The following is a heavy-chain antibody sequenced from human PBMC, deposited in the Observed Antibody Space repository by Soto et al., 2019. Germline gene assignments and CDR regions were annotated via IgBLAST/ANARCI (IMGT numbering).Heavy chain of an antibody. CDR1: GFTFSTYW. Sequence: GGSLRLSCAASGFTFSTYWMHWVRQAPGKGLVWVSRINSDGTTTTYADSVKGRFTISRDNARNTLYLQMNSLRAEDTAVYYCATVATGSYSGGDKWGEEPLVTFP. D-gene: IGHD3-10*01. V-gene: IGHV3-74*01. CDR2: INSDGTTT. J-gene: IGHJ4*02. CDR3: ATVATGSYSGGDK.